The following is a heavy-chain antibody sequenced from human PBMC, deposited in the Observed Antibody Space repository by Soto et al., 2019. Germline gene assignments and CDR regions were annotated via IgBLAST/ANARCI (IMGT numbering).Heavy chain of an antibody. J-gene: IGHJ4*02. D-gene: IGHD2-15*01. CDR2: INHSGST. V-gene: IGHV4-34*01. CDR1: GGSFSGYY. CDR3: ARGRGYCSGGSCYSFFDY. Sequence: SETLSLTCAVYGGSFSGYYWSWIRHPPGKGLEWIGEINHSGSTNYNPSLKSRVTISVDTSKNQFSLKLSSVTAADTAVYYCARGRGYCSGGSCYSFFDYWGQGTLVTVSS.